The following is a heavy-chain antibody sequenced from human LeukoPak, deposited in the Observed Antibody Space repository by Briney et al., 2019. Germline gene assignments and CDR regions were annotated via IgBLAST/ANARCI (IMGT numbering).Heavy chain of an antibody. D-gene: IGHD6-19*01. V-gene: IGHV4-59*01. Sequence: SETLSLTCTVSGGSISSYYWSWIRQPPGKGLEWIGYIYYSGSTNYNPSLRSRVTISVDTSKNQFSLKLSSVTAADTAVYYCARGGSSGWYAGRFDPWGQGTLVTVSS. CDR2: IYYSGST. CDR3: ARGGSSGWYAGRFDP. CDR1: GGSISSYY. J-gene: IGHJ5*02.